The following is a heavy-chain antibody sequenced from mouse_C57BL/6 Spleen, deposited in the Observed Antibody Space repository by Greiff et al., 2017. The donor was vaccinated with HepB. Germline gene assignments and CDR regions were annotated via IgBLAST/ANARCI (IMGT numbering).Heavy chain of an antibody. J-gene: IGHJ2*01. D-gene: IGHD1-1*01. CDR3: ARGYGSSSFDY. V-gene: IGHV1-82*01. CDR2: IYPGDGDT. Sequence: VQLQQSGPELVKPGASVKISCKASGYAFSSSWMNWVKQRPGKGLEWIGRIYPGDGDTNYNGKFKGKATLTADKSSSTAYMQLSSLTSEDSAVYFCARGYGSSSFDYWGQGTTLTVSS. CDR1: GYAFSSSW.